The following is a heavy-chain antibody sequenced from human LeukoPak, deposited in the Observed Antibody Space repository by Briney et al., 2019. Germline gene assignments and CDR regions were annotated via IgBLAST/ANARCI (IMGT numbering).Heavy chain of an antibody. J-gene: IGHJ5*02. CDR1: RGSISGYS. CDR2: IYYSGDT. D-gene: IGHD4/OR15-4a*01. CDR3: VRGPYGASISKWFDP. V-gene: IGHV4-59*01. Sequence: SETLSLTCTVSRGSISGYSWSWIRQSPGGGLEWIGYIYYSGDTAYNPSLRSRVTMSVDTSKNQFSLQLRSMTTADTAVYYCVRGPYGASISKWFDPWGQGTQVIVSS.